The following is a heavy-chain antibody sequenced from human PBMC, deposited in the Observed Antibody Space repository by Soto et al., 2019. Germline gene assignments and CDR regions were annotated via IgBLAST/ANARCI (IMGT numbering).Heavy chain of an antibody. J-gene: IGHJ3*02. Sequence: SETLSLTCTVSGVSINSANWWTWVRQSPGKGLEWIGEIYHSGSTNFNPSLKSRVTISVDNSKNQFYLELTSVTAADTAVYYCAIYCGGGSCYLGAFDIWGQGTMVTVSS. CDR3: AIYCGGGSCYLGAFDI. CDR2: IYHSGST. CDR1: GVSINSANW. V-gene: IGHV4-4*02. D-gene: IGHD2-15*01.